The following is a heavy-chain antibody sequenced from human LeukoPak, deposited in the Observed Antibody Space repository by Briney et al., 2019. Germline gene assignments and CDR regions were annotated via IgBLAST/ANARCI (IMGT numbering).Heavy chain of an antibody. J-gene: IGHJ5*02. CDR3: ARGTTYYYGSGTRNRFDP. V-gene: IGHV4-34*01. D-gene: IGHD3-10*01. CDR1: GGSFSGYY. CDR2: INHSGST. Sequence: PSETLSLTCAVYGGSFSGYYWSWIRQPPGKGLEWIGEINHSGSTNYNPSLKSRVTISVDTSKDQFSLKLSSVTAADTAVYYCARGTTYYYGSGTRNRFDPWGQGTLVTVSS.